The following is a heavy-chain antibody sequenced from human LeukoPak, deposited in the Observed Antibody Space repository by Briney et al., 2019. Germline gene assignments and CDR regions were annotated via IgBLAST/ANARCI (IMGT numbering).Heavy chain of an antibody. D-gene: IGHD1-26*01. CDR2: INHSGST. Sequence: SETLSLTCAVYGGSFSGYYWSWIRQPPGKGLEWIGEINHSGSTNYNPSLKSRVTISVDTSKNQFSLKLSSVTAADTAVYYCARGRGIVGANWFDPWGQGTLVTVSS. J-gene: IGHJ5*02. V-gene: IGHV4-34*01. CDR3: ARGRGIVGANWFDP. CDR1: GGSFSGYY.